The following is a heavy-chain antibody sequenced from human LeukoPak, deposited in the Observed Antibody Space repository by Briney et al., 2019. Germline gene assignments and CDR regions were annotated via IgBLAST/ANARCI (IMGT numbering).Heavy chain of an antibody. Sequence: GGSLRLSCAASGFTFSNYAMHWVRQAPGKGLEWVSYISSSGSTMYYTDSVKGRFTISRDNAKDSLYLQMNSLRAEDTAVYYCARDPGSGYEEHFDYWGQGTLVTVSS. V-gene: IGHV3-48*04. D-gene: IGHD5-12*01. CDR3: ARDPGSGYEEHFDY. CDR1: GFTFSNYA. CDR2: ISSSGSTM. J-gene: IGHJ4*02.